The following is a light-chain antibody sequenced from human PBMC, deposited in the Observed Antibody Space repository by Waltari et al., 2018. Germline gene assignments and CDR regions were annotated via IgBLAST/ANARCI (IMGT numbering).Light chain of an antibody. CDR1: SRDIGGYVY. J-gene: IGLJ3*02. V-gene: IGLV2-14*03. CDR3: CSYTSASTLGV. Sequence: QSALTQPASVSGSPGQSIPISCTGTSRDIGGYVYVSWYQQSPGKAPKLRIEDVIYRPSGVSNRFSGSKSGNTASRTISGLQAEDEANYYGCSYTSASTLGVFGGGTKLTVL. CDR2: DVI.